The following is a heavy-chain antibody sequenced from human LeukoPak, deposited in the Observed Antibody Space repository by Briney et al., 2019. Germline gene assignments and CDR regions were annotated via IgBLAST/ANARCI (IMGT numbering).Heavy chain of an antibody. D-gene: IGHD6-19*01. Sequence: SETLSLTCTASGGSISSYYWSWIRQLPGKGLEWIGYIYYSGSTNYNPSLKSRVTISVDTSKNQFSLKLSSVTAADTAVYYCARSPTSGWPYYFDYWGQGTLVTVSS. J-gene: IGHJ4*02. CDR3: ARSPTSGWPYYFDY. CDR1: GGSISSYY. CDR2: IYYSGST. V-gene: IGHV4-59*01.